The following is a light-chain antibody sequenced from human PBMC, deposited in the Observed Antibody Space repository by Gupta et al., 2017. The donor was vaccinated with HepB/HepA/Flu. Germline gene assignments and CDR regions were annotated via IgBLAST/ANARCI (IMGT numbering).Light chain of an antibody. Sequence: SSELTQDPAVSVALGQTVRIPCQGDSLRSYYASWYQQKPGQAPLLVIYGNNNRPSGIPDRFSGSTSGNTASLTITGAQAEDEADYYCNSRDNSGNHVVFGGGTKLTVL. CDR3: NSRDNSGNHVV. J-gene: IGLJ2*01. V-gene: IGLV3-19*01. CDR2: GNN. CDR1: SLRSYY.